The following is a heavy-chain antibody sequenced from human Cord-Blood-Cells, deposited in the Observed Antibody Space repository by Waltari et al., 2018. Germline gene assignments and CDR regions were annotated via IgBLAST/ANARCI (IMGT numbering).Heavy chain of an antibody. CDR1: GGPISSSSYY. D-gene: IGHD2-8*01. CDR3: ARLNGNWFDP. V-gene: IGHV4-39*01. J-gene: IGHJ5*02. CDR2: IYYSGST. Sequence: QLQLQESGPGLVKPSETLSLTCTVSGGPISSSSYYWGWIRQPPGKGLEWIGSIYYSGSTYYNPSLKSRVTISVDTSKNQFSLRLSSVTAADTAVYYCARLNGNWFDPWGQGTLVTVSS.